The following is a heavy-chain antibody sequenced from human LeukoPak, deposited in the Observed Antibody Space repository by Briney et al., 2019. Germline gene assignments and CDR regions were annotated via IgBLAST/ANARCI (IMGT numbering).Heavy chain of an antibody. CDR3: ARDLFRYYDSSGYYFGY. CDR1: GFTFDDYG. Sequence: SGGSLRLSCAASGFTFDDYGMSWVRQAPGKGLEWVSGINWNGGSTGYADSVKGRFTISRDNAKNSLYLQMNSLRAEDTALCYCARDLFRYYDSSGYYFGYWGQGTLVTVSS. CDR2: INWNGGST. V-gene: IGHV3-20*04. D-gene: IGHD3-22*01. J-gene: IGHJ4*02.